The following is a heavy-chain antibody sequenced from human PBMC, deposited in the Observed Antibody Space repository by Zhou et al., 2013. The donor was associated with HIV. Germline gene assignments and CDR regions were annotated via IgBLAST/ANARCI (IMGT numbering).Heavy chain of an antibody. CDR2: FDPEDGET. D-gene: IGHD3-16*02. CDR3: ATTEDYVWGSYRPVRDY. V-gene: IGHV1-24*01. CDR1: GYTLSALS. Sequence: QVQLVQSGAEVKKPGASVRVSCKVSGYTLSALSMHWVRQAPGKGLEWMGGFDPEDGETIYAQKFQGRVTMTEDTSTDTAYMELSSLRSEDTAVYYCATTEDYVWGSYRPVRDYWGQGTLVTVSS. J-gene: IGHJ4*02.